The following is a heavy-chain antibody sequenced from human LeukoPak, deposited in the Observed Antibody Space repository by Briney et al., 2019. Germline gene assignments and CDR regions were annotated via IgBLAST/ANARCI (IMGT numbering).Heavy chain of an antibody. D-gene: IGHD2-2*01. CDR2: IYHSGST. CDR3: AKIYCSSITCYFDF. V-gene: IGHV4-59*12. Sequence: SETLSLTCSVSGGSISSYYWSWIRQPPGKGLEWIGYIYHSGSTYYNPSLKSRVTISVDRSKNQFSLRLSSVTAADTAVYYCAKIYCSSITCYFDFWGQGTLVTVSS. J-gene: IGHJ4*02. CDR1: GGSISSYY.